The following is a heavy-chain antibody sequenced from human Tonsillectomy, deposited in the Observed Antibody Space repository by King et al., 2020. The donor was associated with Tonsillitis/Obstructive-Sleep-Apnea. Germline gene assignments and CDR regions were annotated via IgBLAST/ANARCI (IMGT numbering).Heavy chain of an antibody. Sequence: VQLVESGGGVVQPGRSLRLSCAASGFTFSSYAMHWVRQAPGKGLEWVAVISYDGSNKYYADSVKGRFTISRDNSKNTLYLQMNSLRAEDTAVYYCAREFQRELLQGGTFYYWGQGTLVTVSS. CDR2: ISYDGSNK. CDR3: AREFQRELLQGGTFYY. D-gene: IGHD1-26*01. CDR1: GFTFSSYA. J-gene: IGHJ4*02. V-gene: IGHV3-30*04.